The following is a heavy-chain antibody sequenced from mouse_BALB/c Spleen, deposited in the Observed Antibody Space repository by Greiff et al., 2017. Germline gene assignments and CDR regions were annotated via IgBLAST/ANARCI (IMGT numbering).Heavy chain of an antibody. CDR3: ARHGESTMITTGYAMDY. CDR1: GFSLTSYG. Sequence: VQLKESGPDLVAPSQSLSITCTVSGFSLTSYGVHWVRQPPGKGLEWLVVIWSDGSTTYNSALKSRLSISKDNSKSQVFLKMNSLQTDDTAMYYCARHGESTMITTGYAMDYWGQGTSVTVSS. D-gene: IGHD2-4*01. V-gene: IGHV2-6-2*01. J-gene: IGHJ4*01. CDR2: IWSDGST.